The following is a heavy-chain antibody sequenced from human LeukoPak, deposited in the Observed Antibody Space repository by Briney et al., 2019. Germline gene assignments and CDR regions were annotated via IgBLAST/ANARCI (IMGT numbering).Heavy chain of an antibody. J-gene: IGHJ3*01. D-gene: IGHD2/OR15-2a*01. CDR3: ARGDFGRYAFDF. Sequence: PGGSLRLSCAASGFTFSNYYMSRIRQAPGKGLEWVSYINTIGTTIYYADSLKGRFTISRDNAKNSLSLQMDSLRAEDTAVYYCARGDFGRYAFDFWGQGTMVTVSS. V-gene: IGHV3-11*01. CDR2: INTIGTTI. CDR1: GFTFSNYY.